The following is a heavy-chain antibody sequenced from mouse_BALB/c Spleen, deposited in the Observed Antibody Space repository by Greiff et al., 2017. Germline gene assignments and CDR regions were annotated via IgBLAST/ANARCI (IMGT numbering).Heavy chain of an antibody. D-gene: IGHD2-1*01. V-gene: IGHV5-4*02. CDR2: ISDGGSYT. CDR3: ARAGNYRYFDV. CDR1: GFTFSDYY. J-gene: IGHJ1*01. Sequence: EVQRVESGGGLVKPGGSLKLSCAASGFTFSDYYMYWVRQTPEKRLEWVATISDGGSYTYYPDSVKGRFTISRDNAKNNLYLQMSSLKSEDTAMYYCARAGNYRYFDVWGAGTTVTVSS.